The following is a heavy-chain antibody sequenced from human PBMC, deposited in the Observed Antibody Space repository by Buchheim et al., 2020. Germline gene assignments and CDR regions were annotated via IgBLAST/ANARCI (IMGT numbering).Heavy chain of an antibody. D-gene: IGHD5-18*01. CDR1: GFTFSSYA. CDR3: AKGESDTPKYYYGMDV. V-gene: IGHV3-23*01. J-gene: IGHJ6*02. Sequence: EVQLLESGGGLVQPGGSLRLSCAASGFTFSSYAMSWVRQAPGKGLEWVSAISGSGGSTYYADSVQGRVTIPRDNSKNTLYLQMNSLRAEDTAVYYCAKGESDTPKYYYGMDVWGQGTT. CDR2: ISGSGGST.